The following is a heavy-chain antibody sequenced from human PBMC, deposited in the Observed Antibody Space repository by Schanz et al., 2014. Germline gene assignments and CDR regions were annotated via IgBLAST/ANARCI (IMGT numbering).Heavy chain of an antibody. J-gene: IGHJ4*02. CDR1: GFNLRRYS. D-gene: IGHD1-26*01. CDR2: ITYDGSNK. V-gene: IGHV3-30*03. Sequence: QLVESGGGLVKPGGSLRLSCATSGFNLRRYSMNWVRQAPGGGLEWVAAITYDGSNKYYAESVKGRFAISRDNSKDTLYLQMNSLRTEDTAVYYCAGDWASGRYYSDYWGQGTLVTVSS. CDR3: AGDWASGRYYSDY.